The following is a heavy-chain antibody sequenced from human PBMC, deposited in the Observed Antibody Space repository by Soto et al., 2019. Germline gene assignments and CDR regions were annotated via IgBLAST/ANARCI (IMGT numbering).Heavy chain of an antibody. Sequence: GGSLRLSCAASGFTFSSYAMSWVRQAPGKGLEWVSAISGSGGSTYYADSVKGRFTISRDNSKNPLYRQMNSLRAEDTAVYYCAKDSSGWFTRFDYWGQGTLVTVSS. CDR2: ISGSGGST. CDR1: GFTFSSYA. V-gene: IGHV3-23*01. D-gene: IGHD6-19*01. J-gene: IGHJ4*02. CDR3: AKDSSGWFTRFDY.